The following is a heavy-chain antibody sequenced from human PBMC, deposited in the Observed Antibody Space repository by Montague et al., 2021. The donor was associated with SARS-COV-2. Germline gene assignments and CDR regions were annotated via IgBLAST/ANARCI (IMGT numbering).Heavy chain of an antibody. CDR2: IYTSGDT. CDR3: ARALAVDGKGNWFDP. CDR1: GGSISNYY. V-gene: IGHV4-4*07. D-gene: IGHD6-13*01. J-gene: IGHJ5*02. Sequence: SETLSLTCTASGGSISNYYWSWIRQPAGKGLEWIGRIYTSGDTNYNPYLKSRVTMSVGTSKNQFSLKLSSVTAADTAVYYCARALAVDGKGNWFDPWGQGTLVTVSS.